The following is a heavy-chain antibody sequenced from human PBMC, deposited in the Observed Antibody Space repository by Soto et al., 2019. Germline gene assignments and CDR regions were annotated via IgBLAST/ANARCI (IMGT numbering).Heavy chain of an antibody. Sequence: EVQLVESGGGLVQPGGSLRLSCAASGFTFSSYSMNWVRQAPGKGLEWVSYISSSSSTIYYAASVKGRFTISRDNAKNSRYLQMNSLRAEDTAVYYCTSDYDRVLLVPAAMHYYYYMDVWGKGTTVTVSS. CDR1: GFTFSSYS. D-gene: IGHD2-2*01. CDR2: ISSSSSTI. J-gene: IGHJ6*03. CDR3: TSDYDRVLLVPAAMHYYYYMDV. V-gene: IGHV3-48*01.